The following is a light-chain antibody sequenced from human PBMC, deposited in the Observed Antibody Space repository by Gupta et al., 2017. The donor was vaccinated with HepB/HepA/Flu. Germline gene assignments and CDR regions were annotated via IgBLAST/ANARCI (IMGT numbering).Light chain of an antibody. J-gene: IGKJ1*01. CDR3: QQTYSTPWT. CDR2: AAS. V-gene: IGKV1-39*01. Sequence: DIQMTQSPSSLSASVGDRVTIICRASQTISSYLNWYQQKPGKAPKVLIYAASSLQSGVPSRFSGSGSGTDFTLTISSLQPEDFATYYCQQTYSTPWTFGQGTKVEI. CDR1: QTISSY.